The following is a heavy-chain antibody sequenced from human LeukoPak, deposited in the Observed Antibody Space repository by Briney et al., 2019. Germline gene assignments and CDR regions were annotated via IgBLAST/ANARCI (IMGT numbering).Heavy chain of an antibody. CDR1: GGSISSYY. J-gene: IGHJ4*02. D-gene: IGHD6-13*01. CDR3: ARARYSSSWACDY. CDR2: IYYSGST. V-gene: IGHV4-59*01. Sequence: SETLSLTCTVSGGSISSYYWSWIRQPPGKGLEWIGYIYYSGSTNYDPSLKSRVTISVDTSKNQFSLKLSSVTAADTAVYYCARARYSSSWACDYWGQGTLVTVSS.